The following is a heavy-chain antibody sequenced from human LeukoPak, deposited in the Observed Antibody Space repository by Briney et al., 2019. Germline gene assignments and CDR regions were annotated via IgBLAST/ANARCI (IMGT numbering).Heavy chain of an antibody. D-gene: IGHD3-22*01. Sequence: GGSLRLSCAASGFTFSSYWMHWVHQAPGKGLVWVSGINTDGTSTNYADSVKGRFTISRDNAKNTLYLQMNSLRVEDMAVYYCARERAYYYDSSGYYSPNWFDPWGQGTLVTVSS. CDR1: GFTFSSYW. CDR2: INTDGTST. CDR3: ARERAYYYDSSGYYSPNWFDP. V-gene: IGHV3-74*01. J-gene: IGHJ5*02.